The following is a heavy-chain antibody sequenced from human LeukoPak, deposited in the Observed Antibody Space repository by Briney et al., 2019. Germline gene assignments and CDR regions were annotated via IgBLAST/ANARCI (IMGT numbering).Heavy chain of an antibody. CDR3: ARLRAVARHFDY. J-gene: IGHJ4*02. CDR1: GGSISSSNW. Sequence: SGTLSLTCAVSGGSISSSNWWSRVRQPPGKGLGWIGEIYHSGSTKYNPSLKSRVTISVDKPKNQFSLKLSSVTAADTAVYYCARLRAVARHFDYWGQGTLVTVSS. D-gene: IGHD6-19*01. V-gene: IGHV4-4*02. CDR2: IYHSGST.